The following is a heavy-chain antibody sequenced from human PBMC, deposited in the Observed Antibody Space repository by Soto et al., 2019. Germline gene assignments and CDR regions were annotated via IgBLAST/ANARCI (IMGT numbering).Heavy chain of an antibody. Sequence: EVQLVESGGGLVQPGGSLRLSCAASGFTFSRDWMQWVRQAPGKGLVWVSRINSDVRSTSYADSVKGRFTISRDNAKNTLYLQMNSLRAEDTAVYYCAVAVAGQTAIGYWGQRTLVTVSS. CDR3: AVAVAGQTAIGY. CDR1: GFTFSRDW. V-gene: IGHV3-74*01. D-gene: IGHD6-19*01. J-gene: IGHJ4*02. CDR2: INSDVRST.